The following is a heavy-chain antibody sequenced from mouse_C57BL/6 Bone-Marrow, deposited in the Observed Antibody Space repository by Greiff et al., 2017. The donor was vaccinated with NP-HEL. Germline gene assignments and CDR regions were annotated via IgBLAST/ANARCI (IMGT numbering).Heavy chain of an antibody. Sequence: VQLQQSGPELVKPGASVKIPCKASGYTFTDYNMDWVKQSHGKSLEWIGDINPNNGGTIYNQKFKGKATLTVDKSSSTAYMELRSLTSEDTAVYYCARGAYGSSYVYFDYWGQGTTLTVSS. D-gene: IGHD1-1*01. J-gene: IGHJ2*01. CDR2: INPNNGGT. CDR3: ARGAYGSSYVYFDY. V-gene: IGHV1-18*01. CDR1: GYTFTDYN.